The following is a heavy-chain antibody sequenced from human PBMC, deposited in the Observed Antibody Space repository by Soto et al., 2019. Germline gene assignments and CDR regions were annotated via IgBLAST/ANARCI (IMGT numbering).Heavy chain of an antibody. J-gene: IGHJ4*02. D-gene: IGHD3-9*01. CDR2: ISSSSSYI. V-gene: IGHV3-21*01. CDR1: GFTFSSYS. Sequence: GGSLRLSCAASGFTFSSYSMNWVRQAPGKGLEWVSSISSSSSYIYYADSVKGRFTISRDNAKNSLYLQMNSLRAEDTAVYYCARDIILTGYYTTFDYWGQGTLVTVSS. CDR3: ARDIILTGYYTTFDY.